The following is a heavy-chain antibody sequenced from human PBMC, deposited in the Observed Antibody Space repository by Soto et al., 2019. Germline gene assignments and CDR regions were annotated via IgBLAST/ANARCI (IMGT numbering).Heavy chain of an antibody. V-gene: IGHV3-23*01. CDR3: ATGTFNFDS. Sequence: GGSLRLSCAASGFTFSSYAMSWVRQAPGKGLEWVSSISGSGGSTYYADSVKGRFIISRDNSKSTLYLQMNSLRAEDTAVYYCATGTFNFDSWGQGTLVTVSS. CDR1: GFTFSSYA. CDR2: ISGSGGST. J-gene: IGHJ4*02.